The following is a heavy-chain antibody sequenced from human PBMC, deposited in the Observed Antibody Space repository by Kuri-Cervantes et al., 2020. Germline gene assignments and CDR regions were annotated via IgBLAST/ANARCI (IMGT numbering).Heavy chain of an antibody. J-gene: IGHJ6*03. Sequence: GESLKISCAASGFTFSSYAMSWVRQAPGKGLEWVSAISGSGGSTYYADSVKGRFTISRDNSKNTLYLQMNSLRAEDTAVYYCAKVCGYSGYDYYYYYMDVWGKGTTVTVSS. CDR2: ISGSGGST. CDR3: AKVCGYSGYDYYYYYMDV. D-gene: IGHD5-12*01. V-gene: IGHV3-23*01. CDR1: GFTFSSYA.